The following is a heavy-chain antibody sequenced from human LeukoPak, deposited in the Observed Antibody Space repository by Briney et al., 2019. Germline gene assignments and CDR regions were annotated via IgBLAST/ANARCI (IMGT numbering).Heavy chain of an antibody. CDR1: GFTVSSNY. J-gene: IGHJ4*02. D-gene: IGHD2-8*01. Sequence: GGSLRLSCAASGFTVSSNYMSWVRQAPGKGLEWVSVIYSGGSTYYADSVKGRFTISRDNAKNSLYLQMNSLRAEDTAVYYCAREAVYYFDYWGQGTLVTVSS. CDR2: IYSGGST. V-gene: IGHV3-53*01. CDR3: AREAVYYFDY.